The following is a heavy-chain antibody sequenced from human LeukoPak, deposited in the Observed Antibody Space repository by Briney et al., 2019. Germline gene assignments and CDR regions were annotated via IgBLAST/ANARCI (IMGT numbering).Heavy chain of an antibody. J-gene: IGHJ5*02. CDR3: ARKRGIAARKSHNWFDP. CDR2: INHSGST. D-gene: IGHD6-6*01. CDR1: GGSFSGYY. V-gene: IGHV4-34*01. Sequence: PSETLSLTCAVYGGSFSGYYWSWIRQPPGKGLEWIGEINHSGSTNYNPSLKSRVTISVDTSKNQFSLKLSSVTAADTAVYYCARKRGIAARKSHNWFDPWGQGTLVTVSS.